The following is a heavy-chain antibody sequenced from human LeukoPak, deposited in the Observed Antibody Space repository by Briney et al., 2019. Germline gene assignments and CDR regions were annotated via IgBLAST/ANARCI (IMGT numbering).Heavy chain of an antibody. D-gene: IGHD2-2*01. CDR1: GYTFTSYD. CDR2: MNPNSGNT. Sequence: ASVKVSCKASGYTFTSYDINWVRQATGQGLEWMGWMNPNSGNTGYAQKFQGRVTMTRNTSISTAYMELSSLRSEDTAVYYCAGGDIVVVPAASKGFDYWGQGTLVTVSS. J-gene: IGHJ4*02. CDR3: AGGDIVVVPAASKGFDY. V-gene: IGHV1-8*01.